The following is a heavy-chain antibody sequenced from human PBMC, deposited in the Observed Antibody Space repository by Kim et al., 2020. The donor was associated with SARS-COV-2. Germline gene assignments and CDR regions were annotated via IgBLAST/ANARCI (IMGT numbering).Heavy chain of an antibody. CDR1: GYNFATHT. V-gene: IGHV1-3*04. D-gene: IGHD2-8*01. CDR2: IDSANGDS. CDR3: ARDRVRDGHPNFDY. Sequence: ASVKVSCKASGYNFATHTLHWMRRAPGQRFEWVGWIDSANGDSSSAQQFKGRVTVTMDTSASTAYMELSSLRSEHTAVYFCARDRVRDGHPNFDYWGQGTLVTVSP. J-gene: IGHJ4*02.